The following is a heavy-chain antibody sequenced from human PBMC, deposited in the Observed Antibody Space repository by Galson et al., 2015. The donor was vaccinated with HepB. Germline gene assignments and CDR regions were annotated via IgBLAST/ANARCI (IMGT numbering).Heavy chain of an antibody. V-gene: IGHV1-18*04. D-gene: IGHD3-22*01. J-gene: IGHJ4*02. CDR2: ISAYNGNT. CDR3: ARIVHYYDSSGYYYDY. CDR1: GYTFTSYG. Sequence: SVKVYCKASGYTFTSYGISWVRQAPGQGLEWMGWISAYNGNTNYAQKLQGRVTMTTDTSTSTAYMELRSLRSDDTAVYYCARIVHYYDSSGYYYDYWVQGTLVTVSS.